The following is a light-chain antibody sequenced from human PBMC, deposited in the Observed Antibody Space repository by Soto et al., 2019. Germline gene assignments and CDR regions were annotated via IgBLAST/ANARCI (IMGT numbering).Light chain of an antibody. Sequence: ALTQPASVSGSPGQSITISCTGTSSDVGGYNYVSWYQQHPGKAPKLMIYDVSNRPSGVSNRFSGSKSGNTASLTISGLQAEDEADYYCSSYTSSSNYVFGTGTKATVL. CDR2: DVS. V-gene: IGLV2-14*01. CDR1: SSDVGGYNY. J-gene: IGLJ1*01. CDR3: SSYTSSSNYV.